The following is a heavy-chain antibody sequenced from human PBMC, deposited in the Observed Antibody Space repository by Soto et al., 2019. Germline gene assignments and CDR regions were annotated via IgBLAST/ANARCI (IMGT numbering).Heavy chain of an antibody. J-gene: IGHJ6*02. D-gene: IGHD2-2*01. Sequence: QVQLMQSGTEVKKPGASVKVSCKASGYTFTSYGISWVRQAPGQGLEWMGWISAYNGNTNYAQKLQVRVTMTTDTSTSTAYMELRSLRSDDTAVYYCARLFCISTSCYLGMDVWGQGTTVTVSS. CDR3: ARLFCISTSCYLGMDV. CDR1: GYTFTSYG. V-gene: IGHV1-18*01. CDR2: ISAYNGNT.